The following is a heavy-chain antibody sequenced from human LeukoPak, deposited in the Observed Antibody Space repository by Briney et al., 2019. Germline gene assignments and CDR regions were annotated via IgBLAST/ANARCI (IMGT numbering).Heavy chain of an antibody. CDR3: ARRHVEYSSSSDPYYFDY. D-gene: IGHD6-6*01. CDR1: GGSISSYY. V-gene: IGHV4-59*01. CDR2: LDYSGST. Sequence: SETLSLTCTVSGGSISSYYGTWIRQPPGKGLEWIGYLDYSGSTNYNPSLKSRVTISVDASKNQFSLKVSSVTAADTAVYYCARRHVEYSSSSDPYYFDYWGQGTLVTVSS. J-gene: IGHJ4*02.